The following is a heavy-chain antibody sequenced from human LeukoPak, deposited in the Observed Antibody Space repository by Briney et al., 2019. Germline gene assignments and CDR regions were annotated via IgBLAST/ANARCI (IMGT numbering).Heavy chain of an antibody. D-gene: IGHD3-22*01. CDR1: GGSISSYY. CDR2: INHSGST. V-gene: IGHV4-34*01. CDR3: ARGPYSYDSSGAFDI. Sequence: SETLSLTCTVSGGSISSYYWSWLRQPAGKGLEWIGEINHSGSTNYNPSLKSRVTISVDTSKNQFSLKLSSVTAADTAVYFCARGPYSYDSSGAFDIWGQGTMVTVSS. J-gene: IGHJ3*02.